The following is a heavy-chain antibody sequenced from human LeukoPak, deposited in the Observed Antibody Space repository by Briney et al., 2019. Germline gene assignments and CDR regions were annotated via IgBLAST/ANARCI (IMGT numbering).Heavy chain of an antibody. D-gene: IGHD3-3*01. J-gene: IGHJ4*02. CDR3: ARAKAVRITIFGVVKYYFDY. CDR1: GGSFSGYY. Sequence: TSETLSLTXAVYGGSFSGYYWSWISQPPGKGLEWIGEINHSGSTNYNPSLKSRVTISVDTSKNQFSLKLSSVTAADTAVYYCARAKAVRITIFGVVKYYFDYWGQGTLVTVSS. CDR2: INHSGST. V-gene: IGHV4-34*01.